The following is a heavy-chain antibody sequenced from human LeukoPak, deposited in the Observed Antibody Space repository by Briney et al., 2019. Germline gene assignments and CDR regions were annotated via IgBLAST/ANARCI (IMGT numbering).Heavy chain of an antibody. D-gene: IGHD3-22*01. CDR2: INHSGST. V-gene: IGHV4-34*01. Sequence: SETLSLTCAVYGGSFSGYYWSWIRQPPGKGLEWIGEINHSGSTYYNPSLKSRVTISVDTSKNQFSLKLSSVTAADTAVYYCARVRSSGHLFDYWGQGTLVTVSS. CDR3: ARVRSSGHLFDY. CDR1: GGSFSGYY. J-gene: IGHJ4*02.